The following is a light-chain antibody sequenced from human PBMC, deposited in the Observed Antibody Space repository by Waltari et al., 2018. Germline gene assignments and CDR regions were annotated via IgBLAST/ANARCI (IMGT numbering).Light chain of an antibody. CDR2: AAS. CDR3: QQSYSILYT. V-gene: IGKV1-39*01. CDR1: QSISSY. Sequence: DIQMTQSPSSLSASVGDRVTITCRASQSISSYFNWYQQKPGKAPKLLIYAASSLQSGVPSRFSGSGSGTDFTLTISSLQPEDFATYYCQQSYSILYTFGQGTKLEIK. J-gene: IGKJ2*01.